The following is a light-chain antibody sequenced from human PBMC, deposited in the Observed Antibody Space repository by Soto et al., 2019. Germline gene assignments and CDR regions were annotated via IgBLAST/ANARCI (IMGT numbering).Light chain of an antibody. CDR1: TSDVGNYNL. Sequence: QSALTQPASVSGSPGQSITISCTGTTSDVGNYNLVSWYQQHPGKAPKLMIFAVSRRPSGVSDRLSASKSGNTASLTISGLQAEDDADYYCSSYTSTNTLSVFGTGNKVTFL. CDR3: SSYTSTNTLSV. V-gene: IGLV2-14*03. CDR2: AVS. J-gene: IGLJ1*01.